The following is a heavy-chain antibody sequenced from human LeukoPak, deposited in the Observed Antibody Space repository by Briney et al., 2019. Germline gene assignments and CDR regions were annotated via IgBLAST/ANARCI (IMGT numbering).Heavy chain of an antibody. CDR1: GYSISSGYY. D-gene: IGHD5-24*01. J-gene: IGHJ4*02. CDR2: IYHSGST. V-gene: IGHV4-38-2*02. CDR3: ARVELAATLSSYYFDY. Sequence: SETLSLTCTVSGYSISSGYYWGWIRQPPGKGLEWIGSIYHSGSTYYNPSLKSRVTISVDTSKNQFSLKLSSVTAADTAMYSCARVELAATLSSYYFDYWGQGTLVTVSS.